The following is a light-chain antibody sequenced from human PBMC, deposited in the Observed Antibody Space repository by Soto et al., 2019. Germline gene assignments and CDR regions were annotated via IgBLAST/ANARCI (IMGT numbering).Light chain of an antibody. V-gene: IGKV3-20*01. CDR2: GAS. CDR1: QTVSSRF. CDR3: QQYGSSWT. J-gene: IGKJ1*01. Sequence: DIVLTQSPGPLSFSPGERATLSCRASQTVSSRFLAWYQQQPGQAPRLLIYGASNRATGIPDRFSGSGSGTVFTLTISRLEPEDFAVYSCQQYGSSWTLGQGTKVDIK.